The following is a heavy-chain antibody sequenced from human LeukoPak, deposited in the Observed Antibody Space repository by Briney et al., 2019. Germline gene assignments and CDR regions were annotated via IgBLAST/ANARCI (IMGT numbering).Heavy chain of an antibody. J-gene: IGHJ6*04. V-gene: IGHV5-51*01. CDR1: GYSFTSYW. D-gene: IGHD6-19*01. Sequence: GESLKISCKGSGYSFTSYWIGWVRQMPGKGLESMGIIYPGDSDTRYSPSFQGQVTISADKSISTAYLQWSSLKASDTAMYYCARQKYSSGWYRDYYGMDVWGKGTTVTVSS. CDR2: IYPGDSDT. CDR3: ARQKYSSGWYRDYYGMDV.